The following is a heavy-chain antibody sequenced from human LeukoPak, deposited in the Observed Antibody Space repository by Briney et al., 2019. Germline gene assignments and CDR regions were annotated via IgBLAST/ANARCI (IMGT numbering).Heavy chain of an antibody. Sequence: GGSLRLSCAASGFTFSSYAMHWVRQAPGKGLEWVAFIRYDGSNKYYADSVKGRFTISRDNSKNTLYLQMNSLRAEDTAVYYCAKDGRDSSGYYLDYWGQGTLVTVSS. CDR1: GFTFSSYA. J-gene: IGHJ4*02. D-gene: IGHD3-22*01. CDR3: AKDGRDSSGYYLDY. V-gene: IGHV3-30*02. CDR2: IRYDGSNK.